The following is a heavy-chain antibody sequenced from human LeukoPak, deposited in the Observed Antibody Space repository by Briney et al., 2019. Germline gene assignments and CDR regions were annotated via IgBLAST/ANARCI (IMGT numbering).Heavy chain of an antibody. D-gene: IGHD5-12*01. J-gene: IGHJ4*02. V-gene: IGHV1-46*01. CDR1: GYTFTSYY. CDR2: INPSGGST. CDR3: ARDREATFPISRE. Sequence: ASVKVSCKASGYTFTSYYMHWVRQAPGQGLEWMGIINPSGGSTSYAQKCQGRVTMTRDTSTSTVYMELSSLRSEDTAVYYCARDREATFPISREWGQGTLVTVSS.